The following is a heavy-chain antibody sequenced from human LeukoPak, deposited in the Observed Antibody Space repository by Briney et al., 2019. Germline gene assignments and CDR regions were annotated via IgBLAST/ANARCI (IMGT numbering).Heavy chain of an antibody. Sequence: PSETLSLTRTVSGGSISSGGYYWSWIRQHPGKGLEWIGYIYYSGSTYYNPSLKSRVTISVDTSKNQFSLKLSSVTAADTAVYYCARALMPSGYYDSSGYYTGWFDPWGQGTLVTVSS. CDR2: IYYSGST. CDR3: ARALMPSGYYDSSGYYTGWFDP. D-gene: IGHD3-22*01. J-gene: IGHJ5*02. CDR1: GGSISSGGYY. V-gene: IGHV4-31*03.